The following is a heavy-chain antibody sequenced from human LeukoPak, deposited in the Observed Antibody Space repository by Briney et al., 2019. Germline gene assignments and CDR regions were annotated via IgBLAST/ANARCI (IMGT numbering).Heavy chain of an antibody. CDR3: AHTGSPHGDDWFDP. CDR2: ISRDDDQ. Sequence: SGPTLVKPTQTLTLTCTFSGFSLNTGDVGVGWIRQPPGKALEWLALISRDDDQRYSPSLKNRLTSTKATSKNQVVLTMTNMDPVDTATYYCAHTGSPHGDDWFDPWGQGTLVTVSS. J-gene: IGHJ5*02. D-gene: IGHD7-27*01. V-gene: IGHV2-5*02. CDR1: GFSLNTGDVG.